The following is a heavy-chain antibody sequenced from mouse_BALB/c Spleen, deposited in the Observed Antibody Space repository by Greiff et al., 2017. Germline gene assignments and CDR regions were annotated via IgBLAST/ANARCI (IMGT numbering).Heavy chain of an antibody. Sequence: DVKLVESGPGLVKPSQSLSLTCSVTGYSITSDYAWNWIRQFPGNKLEWMGYISYSGSTSYNPSLKSRISITRDTSKNQFFLQLNSVTTEDTATYYCARMGLYGNYGFAYWGQGTLVTVSA. CDR1: GYSITSDYA. D-gene: IGHD2-1*01. CDR3: ARMGLYGNYGFAY. J-gene: IGHJ3*01. CDR2: ISYSGST. V-gene: IGHV3-2*02.